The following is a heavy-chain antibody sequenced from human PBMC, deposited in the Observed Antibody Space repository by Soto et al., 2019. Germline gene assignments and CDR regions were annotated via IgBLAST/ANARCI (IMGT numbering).Heavy chain of an antibody. CDR1: GGTFRTES. V-gene: IGHV1-69*12. Sequence: QVQLVQSGAEVKKPGSSVKVSCKASGGTFRTESINWVRQAPGQGLEWVGGIIPVFETSKYAPRFQGRVTITADESTSTAYMELSSLRSEDMAVYYCVRGFYDGTGYYFHYFHHWGQGTLVTVSS. J-gene: IGHJ1*01. D-gene: IGHD3-22*01. CDR2: IIPVFETS. CDR3: VRGFYDGTGYYFHYFHH.